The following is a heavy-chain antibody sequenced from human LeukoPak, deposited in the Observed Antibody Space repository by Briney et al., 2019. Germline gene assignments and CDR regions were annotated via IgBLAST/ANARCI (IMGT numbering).Heavy chain of an antibody. CDR1: GYTFTGYY. Sequence: GASVKVSCKASGYTFTGYYMHRVRQAPGQGLEWMGWINPNSGGTNYAQKFQGRVTMTRDTSITTAYMEMSRLRSDDTALYYCARSPHILTGENFDYWGQGTLVTVSS. CDR2: INPNSGGT. J-gene: IGHJ4*02. V-gene: IGHV1-2*02. CDR3: ARSPHILTGENFDY. D-gene: IGHD3-9*01.